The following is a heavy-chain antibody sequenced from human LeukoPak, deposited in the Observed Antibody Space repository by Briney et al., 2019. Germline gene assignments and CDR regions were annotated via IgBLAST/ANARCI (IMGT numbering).Heavy chain of an antibody. CDR3: ASQTGLDTEMFDY. D-gene: IGHD5-18*01. V-gene: IGHV3-30-3*01. Sequence: GGSLRLSCAASGFTFSRYSMHWVRQAPGKGLEWVTVVSYDGSNKYYADSVRGRFTISRDNSMDTLYLQMNSLKPEDTAVYYCASQTGLDTEMFDYWGQGTLVTVSS. J-gene: IGHJ4*02. CDR1: GFTFSRYS. CDR2: VSYDGSNK.